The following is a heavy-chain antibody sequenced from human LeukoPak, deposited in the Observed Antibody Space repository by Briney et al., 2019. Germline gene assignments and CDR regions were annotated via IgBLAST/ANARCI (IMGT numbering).Heavy chain of an antibody. J-gene: IGHJ1*01. CDR2: IRYDGSNK. CDR3: AKPGIAAAGELNFQH. D-gene: IGHD6-13*01. V-gene: IGHV3-30*02. CDR1: GFTFSSYG. Sequence: GGSLRLSCAASGFTFSSYGMHWVRQAPGKGLEWVAFIRYDGSNKYYADSVKGRFTISRDNSKNTLYLQMNSLRAEDTAEYYCAKPGIAAAGELNFQHWGQGTLVTVSS.